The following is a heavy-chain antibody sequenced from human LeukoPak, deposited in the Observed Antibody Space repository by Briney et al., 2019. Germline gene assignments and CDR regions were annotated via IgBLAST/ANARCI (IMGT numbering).Heavy chain of an antibody. CDR3: ARERRYCSGNACYENWFDP. V-gene: IGHV3-48*02. CDR2: MSGSSNTI. CDR1: GFTFSDYS. Sequence: GGSLRLSCAASGFTFSDYSMNWVRQAPGKGLEWMSCMSGSSNTIYHADPVMGRLTTTRDKAKNSPSLQMNSLRDEDTAVYFCARERRYCSGNACYENWFDPWGQGTLVTVSS. D-gene: IGHD2-15*01. J-gene: IGHJ5*02.